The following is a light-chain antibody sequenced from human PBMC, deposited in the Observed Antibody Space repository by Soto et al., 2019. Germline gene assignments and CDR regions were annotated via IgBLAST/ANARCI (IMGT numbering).Light chain of an antibody. CDR2: DAF. Sequence: EIVLTQSPDTLSLSPGDRATLSCRASQSILGERLAWYQQKPGQAPRLVIFDAFNRASGMPERFSGSGSGTDFTLTITRLEPEDFAVYYCQEYAASPITFGLGTRLEI. V-gene: IGKV3-20*01. J-gene: IGKJ5*01. CDR3: QEYAASPIT. CDR1: QSILGER.